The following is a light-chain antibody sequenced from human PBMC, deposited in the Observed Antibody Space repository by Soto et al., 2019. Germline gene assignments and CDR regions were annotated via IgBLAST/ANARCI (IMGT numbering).Light chain of an antibody. J-gene: IGKJ1*01. CDR1: QSVSNNY. CDR3: QQYGSSGT. V-gene: IGKV3-20*01. CDR2: GAS. Sequence: VRTQSPATLSLSPGERATLSCRASQSVSNNYLAWYQQKPGQAPRLLIYGASNRATGIPDRLSGSGSGTDFTLTISRMEPEDFAVYYCQQYGSSGTFGQGTKVDIK.